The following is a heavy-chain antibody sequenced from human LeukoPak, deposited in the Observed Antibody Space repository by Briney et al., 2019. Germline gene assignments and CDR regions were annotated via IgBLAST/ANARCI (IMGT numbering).Heavy chain of an antibody. Sequence: ASVKVSCKASGYTCTGYYMHWVRQAPGQGLEWMGWINPNSGGTNYAQKFQGRVTLTRDTSISTAYMDLSRLRPDDTAVYYCASVGVVADYGLDVWGQGTTVTVSS. D-gene: IGHD2-15*01. CDR2: INPNSGGT. CDR3: ASVGVVADYGLDV. CDR1: GYTCTGYY. J-gene: IGHJ6*02. V-gene: IGHV1-2*02.